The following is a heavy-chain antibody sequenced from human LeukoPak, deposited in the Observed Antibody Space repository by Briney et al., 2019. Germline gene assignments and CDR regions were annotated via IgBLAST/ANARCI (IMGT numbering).Heavy chain of an antibody. CDR2: IRYDGSNK. Sequence: GGSLRLSCAASGFTFSSYGMHWVRQAPGKGLEWVAFIRYDGSNKYYADSVKGRFTISRDNSKNTLYLQMNSLRAEDTAVYYCAKDPSYDSSGYQGVDWGQGTLVTVSS. J-gene: IGHJ4*02. CDR3: AKDPSYDSSGYQGVD. CDR1: GFTFSSYG. D-gene: IGHD3-22*01. V-gene: IGHV3-30*02.